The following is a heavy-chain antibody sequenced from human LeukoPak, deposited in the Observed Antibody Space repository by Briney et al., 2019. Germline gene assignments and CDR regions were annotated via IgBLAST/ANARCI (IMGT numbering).Heavy chain of an antibody. J-gene: IGHJ6*02. Sequence: SETLSLTCAVYGGSFSGYYWSWIRQPPGKGLEWIGEINHSGSTNYNPSLKSRVTISVDTSKNQFSLKLSSVTAADTAVYYCARGNRGVVVPAAINYYYGMDVWGQGTTVTVSS. CDR2: INHSGST. D-gene: IGHD2-2*02. V-gene: IGHV4-34*01. CDR1: GGSFSGYY. CDR3: ARGNRGVVVPAAINYYYGMDV.